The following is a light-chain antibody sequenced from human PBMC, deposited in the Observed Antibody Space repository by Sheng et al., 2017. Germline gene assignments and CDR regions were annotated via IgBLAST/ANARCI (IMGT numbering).Light chain of an antibody. CDR3: QQRNT. J-gene: IGKJ2*01. CDR1: ETITRG. CDR2: GTS. V-gene: IGKV3-11*01. Sequence: EMVMTQSPDTLSVSLGERVALSCRATETITRGLAWYQQKPGQPPRLLIYGTSNRATGVPARFSGSGSETDFTLTITSLEAEDFAVYYCQQRNTFGPGTKLEI.